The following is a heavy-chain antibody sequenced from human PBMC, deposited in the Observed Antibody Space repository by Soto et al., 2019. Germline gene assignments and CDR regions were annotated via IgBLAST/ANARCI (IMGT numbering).Heavy chain of an antibody. Sequence: SETLSLTCVVSGYSISSGYYWAWVRQPPGKEPEWTGSIYHSGKTYYKPSLRSRVTVSVDTSKNQYSMKLISVTAADTAVYYCARDKRVTMIGGWFDPWGQGTLVTVSS. V-gene: IGHV4-38-2*02. J-gene: IGHJ5*02. CDR1: GYSISSGYY. CDR3: ARDKRVTMIGGWFDP. D-gene: IGHD3-22*01. CDR2: IYHSGKT.